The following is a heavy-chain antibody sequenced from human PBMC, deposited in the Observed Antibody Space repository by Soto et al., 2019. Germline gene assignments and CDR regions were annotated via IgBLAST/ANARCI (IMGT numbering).Heavy chain of an antibody. Sequence: GGSLRLSCAASGFPFSSYSMNWVRQAPGKGLEWVSYISGSSSTIYYADSVKGRFTVSRDNAKNSLYLQMNSLRAEDTAVYYCAKNYDYWGQGTLVTVSS. J-gene: IGHJ4*02. CDR1: GFPFSSYS. D-gene: IGHD1-7*01. V-gene: IGHV3-48*01. CDR3: AKNYDY. CDR2: ISGSSSTI.